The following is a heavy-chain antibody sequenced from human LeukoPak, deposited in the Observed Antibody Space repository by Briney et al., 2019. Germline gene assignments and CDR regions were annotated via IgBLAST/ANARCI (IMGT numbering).Heavy chain of an antibody. V-gene: IGHV3-23*01. J-gene: IGHJ4*02. D-gene: IGHD2-2*01. CDR2: ISGSGGST. Sequence: GGSLRLPCAASGFTFSSYAMSWVRQAPGKGLEWVSAISGSGGSTYYADSVKSRFTISRDNSKNTLYLQMNSLRAEDTAVYYCAKDLGDIVVVPAVPFDYWGQGTLVTVSS. CDR1: GFTFSSYA. CDR3: AKDLGDIVVVPAVPFDY.